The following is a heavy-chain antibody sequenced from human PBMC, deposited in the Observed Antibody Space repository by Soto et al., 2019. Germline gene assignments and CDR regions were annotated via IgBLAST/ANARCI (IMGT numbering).Heavy chain of an antibody. CDR3: AIAGSSSKYGGGRYYYDYGMEV. J-gene: IGHJ6*02. V-gene: IGHV1-69*13. CDR1: GDTFNNFS. Sequence: SVKVSCKASGDTFNNFSFNWVRLAPGQGLEWMGGINAIFGTTNFAQQFQGRITITADESTSTVYMELNSLRSEDTAVYYCAIAGSSSKYGGGRYYYDYGMEVWG. CDR2: INAIFGTT. D-gene: IGHD3-3*01.